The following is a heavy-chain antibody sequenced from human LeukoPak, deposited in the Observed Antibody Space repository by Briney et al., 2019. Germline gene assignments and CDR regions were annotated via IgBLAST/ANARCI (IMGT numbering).Heavy chain of an antibody. CDR3: ARDLSGGGLDY. CDR2: ISSNGGST. D-gene: IGHD3-10*01. CDR1: GFTFSVSV. J-gene: IGHJ4*02. Sequence: GGSLRLSCAASGFTFSVSVMHWVRQAPGKGPEYVSVISSNGGSTSYANSVKGRFTISRDNSKNTLYLQMGSLRAEDMAVYYCARDLSGGGLDYWGQGTLVTVSS. V-gene: IGHV3-64*01.